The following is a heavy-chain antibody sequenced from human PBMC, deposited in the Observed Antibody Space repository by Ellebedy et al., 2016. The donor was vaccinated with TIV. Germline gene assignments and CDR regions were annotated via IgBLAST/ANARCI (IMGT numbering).Heavy chain of an antibody. J-gene: IGHJ4*02. CDR2: ISAYTGNT. CDR3: ARDMVQGMVSRYLWFDY. CDR1: GYDFARYS. D-gene: IGHD2-8*01. Sequence: ASVKVSCKASGYDFARYSVSWVRQAPGQGLEGMGWISAYTGNTTYAQKFQGRVSLTTDISPSTAYMELRSLRSDDTAVYYCARDMVQGMVSRYLWFDYWGQGTLVTVSS. V-gene: IGHV1-18*01.